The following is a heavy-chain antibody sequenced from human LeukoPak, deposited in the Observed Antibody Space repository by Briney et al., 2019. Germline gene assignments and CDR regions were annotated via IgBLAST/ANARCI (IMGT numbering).Heavy chain of an antibody. Sequence: PGGSLRLSCAASGFTFSSYAMSWARQAPGKGLEWVSAISGSGGSTYYADSVKGRFTISRDNSKNTLYLQMNSLRAEDTAVYYCAKAAVMAVAGISFDYWGQGTLVTVSS. CDR1: GFTFSSYA. CDR2: ISGSGGST. J-gene: IGHJ4*02. V-gene: IGHV3-23*01. CDR3: AKAAVMAVAGISFDY. D-gene: IGHD6-19*01.